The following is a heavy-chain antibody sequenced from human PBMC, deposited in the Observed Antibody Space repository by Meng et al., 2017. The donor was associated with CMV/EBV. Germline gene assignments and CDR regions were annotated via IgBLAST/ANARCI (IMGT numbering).Heavy chain of an antibody. CDR1: GFSLSTSGVG. CDR3: ARIAAAGRFDY. J-gene: IGHJ4*02. V-gene: IGHV2-5*02. Sequence: QITVNASGPPLVKPPQTPPLTCTFSGFSLSTSGVGVGWIRQPPGKALEWLALIYWDDDKRYSPSLKSRLTITKDTSKNQVVLTMTNMDPVDTATYYCARIAAAGRFDYWGQGTLVTVSS. CDR2: IYWDDDK. D-gene: IGHD6-13*01.